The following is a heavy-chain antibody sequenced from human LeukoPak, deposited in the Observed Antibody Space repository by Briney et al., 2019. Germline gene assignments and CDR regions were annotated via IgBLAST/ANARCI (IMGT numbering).Heavy chain of an antibody. V-gene: IGHV1-69*05. CDR3: AVNVYDFWSGYYYHYYCMDV. J-gene: IGHJ6*03. CDR2: IIPIFGTA. CDR1: GGTFSSYA. D-gene: IGHD3-3*01. Sequence: APVKVSCKASGGTFSSYAISWVRQAPGHGLECRGGIIPIFGTANYAQKFQRRVTSTTDDSTSTAYMEQSSLTSKDTAVYYCAVNVYDFWSGYYYHYYCMDVWGKGTTVTVSS.